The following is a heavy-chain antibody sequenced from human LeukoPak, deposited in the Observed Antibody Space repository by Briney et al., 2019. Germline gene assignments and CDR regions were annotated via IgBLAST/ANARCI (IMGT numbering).Heavy chain of an antibody. V-gene: IGHV4-59*08. CDR2: IHYSGSS. Sequence: SETLSLTCTVSGDSTSNLYWNWIRQSPGKRLEWIGNIHYSGSSVYNPSLKSRGTISIDTSRRQFFLKLNSVTAADTAVYFCALAPNSNWFDFWGPGTLVTVSS. CDR1: GDSTSNLY. J-gene: IGHJ5*01. D-gene: IGHD2-8*01. CDR3: ALAPNSNWFDF.